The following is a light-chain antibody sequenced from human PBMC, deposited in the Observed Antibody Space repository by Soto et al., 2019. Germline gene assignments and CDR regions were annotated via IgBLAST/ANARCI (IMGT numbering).Light chain of an antibody. CDR1: QSVSSY. CDR3: QQYNWRRT. CDR2: GAS. V-gene: IGKV3-15*01. Sequence: EIVMTQSPATLSVSPGERATLSCRASQSVSSYLAWYQQKPGQAPRLLISGASTRATGIPARFSGSASGTGSILSISGLPSEYFVDYYCQQYNWRRTFGQGTKVEIK. J-gene: IGKJ1*01.